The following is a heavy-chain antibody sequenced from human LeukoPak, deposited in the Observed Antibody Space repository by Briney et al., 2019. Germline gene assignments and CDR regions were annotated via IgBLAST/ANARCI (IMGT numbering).Heavy chain of an antibody. CDR3: ARQIIAAAGY. CDR2: ISLSGSTI. Sequence: PGGSLRLSCAASGFTFSDYYMGWVRQAPGKGLECVSYISLSGSTIYYADSVKGRFTISRDNAKNSLYLQMNSLRAEDTAVYYCARQIIAAAGYWGQGTLVTVSS. J-gene: IGHJ4*02. V-gene: IGHV3-11*04. CDR1: GFTFSDYY. D-gene: IGHD6-13*01.